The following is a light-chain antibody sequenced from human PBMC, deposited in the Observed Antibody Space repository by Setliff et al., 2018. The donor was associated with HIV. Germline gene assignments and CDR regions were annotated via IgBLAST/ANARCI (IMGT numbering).Light chain of an antibody. Sequence: QSVLTQPASVSGSPGQSITISCTGTSGDVGRYNLVSWYQQQPGKPPKLMIYQASKRPSGVSNRFSGSKSGNTASLTISGLQTEDEADYYCCSYAGSPRVFGTGTKVTVL. V-gene: IGLV2-23*01. CDR2: QAS. CDR1: SGDVGRYNL. CDR3: CSYAGSPRV. J-gene: IGLJ1*01.